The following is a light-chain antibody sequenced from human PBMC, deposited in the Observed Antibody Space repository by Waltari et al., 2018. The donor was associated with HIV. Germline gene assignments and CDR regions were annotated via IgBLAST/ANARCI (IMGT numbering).Light chain of an antibody. CDR3: GTWDNSLSVTWV. CDR1: SSNIENNY. V-gene: IGLV1-51*01. J-gene: IGLJ3*02. Sequence: QSVLTQPPSVSAAPGQKVTISCFGSSSNIENNYVSWYQQLPGTAPKLLIYDNDHRPSVIPDRCSVSKSGTSATLGITVLQTGDEADYYCGTWDNSLSVTWVFGGGTKLTVL. CDR2: DND.